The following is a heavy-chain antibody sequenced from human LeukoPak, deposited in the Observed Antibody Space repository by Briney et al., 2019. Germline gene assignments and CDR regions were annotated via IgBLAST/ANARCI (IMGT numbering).Heavy chain of an antibody. CDR2: IIPILGIA. CDR3: ARDHPLRDYYDSSGYYHYY. CDR1: GGTFSSYA. D-gene: IGHD3-22*01. V-gene: IGHV1-69*04. Sequence: SVKVSCKASGGTFSSYAISWVRQAPGQGLEWMGRIIPILGIANYAQKFQGRVTITADKSTSTAYMELSSLRSEDTAVYYCARDHPLRDYYDSSGYYHYYWGQGTLVTVSS. J-gene: IGHJ4*02.